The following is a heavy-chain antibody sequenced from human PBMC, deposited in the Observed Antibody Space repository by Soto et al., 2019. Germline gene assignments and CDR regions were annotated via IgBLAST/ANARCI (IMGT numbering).Heavy chain of an antibody. CDR3: GRVTLGGVFDI. Sequence: VASVKVSCKASGGTFSSYAMSWVRQAPGQGLEWMGWISAYNGNTNYAQKLQGRVTMTTDTSTSTAYMELRSLRSDDTAVYYCGRVTLGGVFDIWGKGTMVTVSS. D-gene: IGHD3-16*01. CDR2: ISAYNGNT. V-gene: IGHV1-18*01. J-gene: IGHJ3*02. CDR1: GGTFSSYA.